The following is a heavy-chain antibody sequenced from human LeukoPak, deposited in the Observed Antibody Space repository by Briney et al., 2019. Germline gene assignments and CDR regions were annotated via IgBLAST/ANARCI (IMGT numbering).Heavy chain of an antibody. CDR1: YA. Sequence: YAMHWVRQAPGKGLEWGSGISWNSGSIVYADSVKGRFTISRDNAKNSLYLQMNSLRAEDTALYYCAKAVTNYFDYWGQGTLVTVSS. V-gene: IGHV3-9*01. J-gene: IGHJ4*02. CDR3: AKAVTNYFDY. D-gene: IGHD4-11*01. CDR2: ISWNSGSI.